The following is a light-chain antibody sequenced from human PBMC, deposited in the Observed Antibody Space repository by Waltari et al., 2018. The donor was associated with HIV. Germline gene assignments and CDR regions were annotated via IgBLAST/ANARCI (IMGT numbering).Light chain of an antibody. J-gene: IGLJ2*01. CDR3: AAWDDTLNGL. Sequence: QSVLTQPPSASGTPGQNVTISCSGNTSKIGTNIVNWYQQFPGVAPKLLVYSNNQRPSWAPARFSGSKSGASASLASSGLQSEDEADYFCAAWDDTLNGLFGGGTKLTVL. CDR1: TSKIGTNI. V-gene: IGLV1-44*01. CDR2: SNN.